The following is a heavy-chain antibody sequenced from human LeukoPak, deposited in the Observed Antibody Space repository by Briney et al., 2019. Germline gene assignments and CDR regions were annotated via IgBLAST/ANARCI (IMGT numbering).Heavy chain of an antibody. V-gene: IGHV4-39*01. D-gene: IGHD6-13*01. J-gene: IGHJ6*03. CDR3: ATLKAAAVYYYYMDV. CDR2: FYYSGST. Sequence: KPSETLSLTCIVSGGSISSTSYNLGWIRQPPGKGLEWIGSFYYSGSTYYNPSLKSRVTISVDSSKNQFSLKLSSVTAADTALYYCATLKAAAVYYYYMDVWGKGTTVTVSS. CDR1: GGSISSTSYN.